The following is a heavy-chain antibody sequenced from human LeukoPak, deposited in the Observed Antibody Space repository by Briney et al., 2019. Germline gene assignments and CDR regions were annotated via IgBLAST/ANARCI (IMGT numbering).Heavy chain of an antibody. V-gene: IGHV1-69*05. D-gene: IGHD6-19*01. CDR2: IIPIFGTA. Sequence: ASVKVSCKASGGTFSSYAISWVRQAPGQGLEWMGGIIPIFGTANYAQKLQGRVTMTTDTSTSTAYMELRSLRSDDTAVYYCARVDNEQWLVHDYWGQGTLVTVSS. CDR3: ARVDNEQWLVHDY. CDR1: GGTFSSYA. J-gene: IGHJ4*02.